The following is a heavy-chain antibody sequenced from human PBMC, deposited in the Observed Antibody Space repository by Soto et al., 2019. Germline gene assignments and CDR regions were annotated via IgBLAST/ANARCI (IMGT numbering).Heavy chain of an antibody. D-gene: IGHD3-10*01. J-gene: IGHJ4*02. CDR2: IIPILGIA. Sequence: SVKVSCKASGGTFSSYTISWVRQAPGQGLEWMGRIIPILGIANYAQKFQGRVTITADKSTSTAYMELSSLRSEDTAVYYCARDRRSRGYGSGSYYNVIDYWGQGTLVTVSS. CDR1: GGTFSSYT. V-gene: IGHV1-69*04. CDR3: ARDRRSRGYGSGSYYNVIDY.